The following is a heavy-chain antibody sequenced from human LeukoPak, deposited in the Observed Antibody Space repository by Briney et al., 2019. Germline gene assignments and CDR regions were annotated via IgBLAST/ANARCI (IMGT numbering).Heavy chain of an antibody. J-gene: IGHJ4*02. Sequence: PGGSLRLSCAASGFTFSRYWMNWVRQAPGKGLEWVASIKQDGGEKYYVDSVKGRFTISRDNAKNSVSLQMNSLRSEDTAVYYCARGGVLHWGQGTLVTVSS. V-gene: IGHV3-7*01. CDR3: ARGGVLH. CDR2: IKQDGGEK. CDR1: GFTFSRYW. D-gene: IGHD3-16*01.